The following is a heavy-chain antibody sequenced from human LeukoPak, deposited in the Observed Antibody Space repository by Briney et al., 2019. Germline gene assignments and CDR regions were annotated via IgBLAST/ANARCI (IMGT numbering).Heavy chain of an antibody. D-gene: IGHD2-15*01. Sequence: ASVKVSCKASGYTSTSYGISWVRQAPGQGLEWMGCISAYNGNTNYAQKLQGRVTMTTDTSTSTAYMELRSLRSDDTAVYHCARGGYCSGGSCYSSRMVYYYYYMDVWGKGTTVTVSS. CDR2: ISAYNGNT. J-gene: IGHJ6*03. CDR3: ARGGYCSGGSCYSSRMVYYYYYMDV. CDR1: GYTSTSYG. V-gene: IGHV1-18*01.